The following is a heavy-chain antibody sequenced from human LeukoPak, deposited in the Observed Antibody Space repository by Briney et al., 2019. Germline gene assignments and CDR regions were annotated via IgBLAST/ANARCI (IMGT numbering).Heavy chain of an antibody. CDR1: GFTFSSYA. D-gene: IGHD3-10*01. Sequence: GGSLRLSCAASGFTFSSYAMSWVRQAPGMGLEWVSAISGSGGSTYYADSVKGRFTISRDNSKNTLYLQMNSLRAEDTAVYYCAKGLSPYYYGSGSYSPTWFDPWGQGTLVTVSS. J-gene: IGHJ5*02. CDR2: ISGSGGST. CDR3: AKGLSPYYYGSGSYSPTWFDP. V-gene: IGHV3-23*01.